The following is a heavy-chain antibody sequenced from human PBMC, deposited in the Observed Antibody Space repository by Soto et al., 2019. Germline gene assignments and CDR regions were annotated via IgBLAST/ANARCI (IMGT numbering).Heavy chain of an antibody. CDR1: GFTFKTHA. J-gene: IGHJ6*02. CDR3: GKDVGDYVPYYYGVDV. Sequence: QVQLVESGGGVVQPGTSLRLSCAASGFTFKTHAMHWVRQAPDKGLEWMAVIAYDGNEKFYADSVQGRFTISRDNSKNALYLQINTLRNEDTAVYYCGKDVGDYVPYYYGVDVWGQGTTVTVSS. CDR2: IAYDGNEK. D-gene: IGHD1-26*01. V-gene: IGHV3-30*18.